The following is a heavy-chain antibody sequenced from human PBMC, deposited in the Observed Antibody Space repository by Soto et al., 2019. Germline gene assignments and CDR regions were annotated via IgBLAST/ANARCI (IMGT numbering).Heavy chain of an antibody. Sequence: GSLRLSCAASGFTFSSYAMHWVRQAPGKGLEWVAVISYDGSNKYYADSVKGRFTISRDNSKNTLYLQMNSLRAEDTAVYYCARLVVITTHDAFDIWGQGTMVTVSS. V-gene: IGHV3-30-3*01. CDR1: GFTFSSYA. CDR2: ISYDGSNK. D-gene: IGHD3-22*01. J-gene: IGHJ3*02. CDR3: ARLVVITTHDAFDI.